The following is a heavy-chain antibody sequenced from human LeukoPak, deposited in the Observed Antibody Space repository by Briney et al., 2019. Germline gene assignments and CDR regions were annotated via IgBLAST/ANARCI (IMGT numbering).Heavy chain of an antibody. V-gene: IGHV3-64*05. D-gene: IGHD6-13*01. CDR2: ISRCGGTT. Sequence: GRPLRLSCAASGFTFSTYAMHWVRQAPGKGLEYLSAISRCGGTTYYRDSVKGRFTISRDNYKNTLYFQMSSLTAEDTAVYFCMSSRVYLDAWGQATLVVVRS. J-gene: IGHJ4*02. CDR3: MSSRVYLDA. CDR1: GFTFSTYA.